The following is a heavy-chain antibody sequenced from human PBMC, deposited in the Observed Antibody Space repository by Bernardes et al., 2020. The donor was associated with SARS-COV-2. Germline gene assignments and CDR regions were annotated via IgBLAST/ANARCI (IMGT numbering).Heavy chain of an antibody. Sequence: GESLKISCKGSGYSFTSYWIGWVRQMPGKGLEWMGIIYPGDSDTRYSPSFQGQVTISADKSISTAYLQWSSLKASDTAMYYCARGGPDFFSPLSWFDPWGQGTLVTVSS. CDR2: IYPGDSDT. J-gene: IGHJ5*02. D-gene: IGHD3-3*01. CDR1: GYSFTSYW. CDR3: ARGGPDFFSPLSWFDP. V-gene: IGHV5-51*01.